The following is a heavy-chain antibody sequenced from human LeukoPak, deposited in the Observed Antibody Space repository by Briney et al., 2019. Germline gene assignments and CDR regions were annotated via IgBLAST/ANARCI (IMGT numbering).Heavy chain of an antibody. V-gene: IGHV4-59*01. Sequence: SETLSLTCTVSGGSISTSYWAWIRQPPGKGLEWIGYMFDTGSPNYNPSLKSRVTISVDTSKNQFSLEVSSVTAADTAFYYCAKYETGGYYFDYWGRGTLVTVSS. CDR3: AKYETGGYYFDY. D-gene: IGHD2-8*02. J-gene: IGHJ4*02. CDR1: GGSISTSY. CDR2: MFDTGSP.